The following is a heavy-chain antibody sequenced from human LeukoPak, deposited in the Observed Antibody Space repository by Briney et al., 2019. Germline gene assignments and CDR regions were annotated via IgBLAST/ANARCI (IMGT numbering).Heavy chain of an antibody. J-gene: IGHJ4*02. CDR2: NTHTGST. D-gene: IGHD3/OR15-3a*01. CDR3: AGAPNGHKGLTH. CDR1: GGSISSYY. Sequence: PSETLSLTCTVSGGSISSYYWSWIRQPPGKGLEWIGENTHTGSTNYNPSLKSRVIVSVDTSKNQFSLTLSSVTAADTAVYYCAGAPNGHKGLTHWGQGTLVTVSS. V-gene: IGHV4-34*01.